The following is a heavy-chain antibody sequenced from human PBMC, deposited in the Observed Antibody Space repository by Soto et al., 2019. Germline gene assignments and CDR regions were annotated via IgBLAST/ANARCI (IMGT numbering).Heavy chain of an antibody. D-gene: IGHD4-17*01. Sequence: PSETLSLTCTVFGGSVSSYYWSWIRQPPGKGLEWIGYIYYSGSTNYNPSLKSRVTISVDTSKNQFSLKLSSVTAADTAVYYCARGPMVTTGLVDAFDIWGQGTMVTVSS. CDR1: GGSVSSYY. CDR3: ARGPMVTTGLVDAFDI. J-gene: IGHJ3*02. CDR2: IYYSGST. V-gene: IGHV4-59*02.